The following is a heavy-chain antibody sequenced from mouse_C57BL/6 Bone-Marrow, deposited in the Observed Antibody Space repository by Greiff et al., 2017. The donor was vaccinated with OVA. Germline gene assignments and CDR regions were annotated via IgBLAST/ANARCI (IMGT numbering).Heavy chain of an antibody. J-gene: IGHJ4*01. CDR2: IDPSDSYT. D-gene: IGHD1-1*01. Sequence: QVQLKQPGAELVMPGASVKLSCKASGYTFTSYWMHWVKQRPGQGLEWIGEIDPSDSYTNYNQKFKGKSTLTVDKSSSTAYMQLSSLTSEDSAVYYCARGTTVVKDYAMDYWGQGTSVTVSS. CDR1: GYTFTSYW. V-gene: IGHV1-69*01. CDR3: ARGTTVVKDYAMDY.